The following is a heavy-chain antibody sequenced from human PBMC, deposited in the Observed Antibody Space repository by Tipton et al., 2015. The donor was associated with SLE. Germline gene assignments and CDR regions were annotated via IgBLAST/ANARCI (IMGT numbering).Heavy chain of an antibody. D-gene: IGHD3-10*01. V-gene: IGHV4-39*07. Sequence: TLSLTCTVSGGSISSTDYYWGWIRQPPGKGLEWIGEINHSGSTNYNPSLKSRVTISVDTSKNQFSLKLRSVTAADTAVYNCVRQPSSPGSVDYWGQGTLVTVSS. CDR3: VRQPSSPGSVDY. J-gene: IGHJ4*02. CDR2: INHSGST. CDR1: GGSISSTDYY.